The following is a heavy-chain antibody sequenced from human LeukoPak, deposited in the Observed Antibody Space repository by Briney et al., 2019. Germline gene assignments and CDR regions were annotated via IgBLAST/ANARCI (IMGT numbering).Heavy chain of an antibody. CDR3: ASTRGSSASRGFDI. D-gene: IGHD3-16*01. Sequence: SETLSLTCAVSGGSNSSSNWWSWVRQPPGKGLEWIGEIYHSGSTNYNPSLKSRVTISVDKSKNQFSLKLSPVTAADTAVYYCASTRGSSASRGFDIWGQGTMVTVSS. V-gene: IGHV4-4*02. J-gene: IGHJ3*02. CDR1: GGSNSSSNW. CDR2: IYHSGST.